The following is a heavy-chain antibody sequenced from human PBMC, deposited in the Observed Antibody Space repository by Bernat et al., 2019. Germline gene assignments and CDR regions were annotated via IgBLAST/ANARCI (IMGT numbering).Heavy chain of an antibody. V-gene: IGHV3-15*01. J-gene: IGHJ4*02. CDR2: IKSKTDGGTT. CDR3: TTDLFSSSWYGYYFDY. Sequence: EVQLVESGGGLVKPGGSLRLSCAASGFTFSNAWMSWVRQAPGKGLEWVGSIKSKTDGGTTDYAAPVEGRFTISRDDSKNTLYLQMNSLKTEDTAVYYCTTDLFSSSWYGYYFDYWGQGTLVTVSS. CDR1: GFTFSNAW. D-gene: IGHD6-13*01.